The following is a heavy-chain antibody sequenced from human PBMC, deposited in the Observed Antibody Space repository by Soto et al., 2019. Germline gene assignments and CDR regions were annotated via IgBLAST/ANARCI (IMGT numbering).Heavy chain of an antibody. CDR2: INAYNGKT. J-gene: IGHJ6*02. CDR3: ARVLISMIRGVIGSYYYYGMDV. CDR1: GYAFSTFG. D-gene: IGHD3-10*01. V-gene: IGHV1-18*01. Sequence: ASVKVSCKASGYAFSTFGLSWVRQAPGQGLEWMGWINAYNGKTYYAQNFQGRVTMTTDTSTSTGHMELRSLRSDDTAVYYCARVLISMIRGVIGSYYYYGMDVWGQGTTVTVS.